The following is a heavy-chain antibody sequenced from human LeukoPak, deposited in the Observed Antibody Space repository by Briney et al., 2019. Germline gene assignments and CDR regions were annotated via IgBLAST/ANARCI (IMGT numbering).Heavy chain of an antibody. J-gene: IGHJ4*02. Sequence: SETLSLTCTVSGGSTSSSDYYWGWIRQPPGKDLEWIGSIYYSGSTNYNPSLKSRVTISVDTSKNQFSLKLSSVTAADTAVYYCARVTYRDHGGFMVRGVIIMSFSPIWGQGTLVTVSS. V-gene: IGHV4-39*07. CDR1: GGSTSSSDYY. CDR3: ARVTYRDHGGFMVRGVIIMSFSPI. CDR2: IYYSGST. D-gene: IGHD3-10*01.